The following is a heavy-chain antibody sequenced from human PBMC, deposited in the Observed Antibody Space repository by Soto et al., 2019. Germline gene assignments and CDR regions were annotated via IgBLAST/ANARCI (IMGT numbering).Heavy chain of an antibody. V-gene: IGHV3-30*18. J-gene: IGHJ4*02. CDR2: ISYDGSKK. CDR3: AKDLRVGETIGYFDW. CDR1: ACVFSSCG. D-gene: IGHD1-26*01. Sequence: GGSWRLPCAASACVFSSCGMHWGRQAPGKGLEWVAVISYDGSKKYYADSVQGRFAISRDNSKNTLSLEMNSLRVEDTAVYYCAKDLRVGETIGYFDWWGQGT.